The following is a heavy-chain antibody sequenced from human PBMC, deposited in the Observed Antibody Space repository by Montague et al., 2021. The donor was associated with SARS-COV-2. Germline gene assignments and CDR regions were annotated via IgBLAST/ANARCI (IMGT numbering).Heavy chain of an antibody. Sequence: SLRLSCAASGFTFSSYGMHWVRQAPGKGLEWVAVIWYDGSNKYYADSVKGRFTTSRDNSKNTLYLQMNSLRAEDTAVYYCARDPHDFWSGYYKGNDAFDIWGQGTMVTVSS. V-gene: IGHV3-33*01. CDR1: GFTFSSYG. CDR3: ARDPHDFWSGYYKGNDAFDI. J-gene: IGHJ3*02. CDR2: IWYDGSNK. D-gene: IGHD3-3*01.